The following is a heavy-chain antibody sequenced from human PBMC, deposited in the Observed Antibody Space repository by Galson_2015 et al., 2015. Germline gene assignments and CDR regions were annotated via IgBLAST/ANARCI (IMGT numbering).Heavy chain of an antibody. J-gene: IGHJ4*02. CDR1: GFTVSSNY. V-gene: IGHV3-53*01. D-gene: IGHD3/OR15-3a*01. CDR2: LYAGGDT. Sequence: SLRLSCAASGFTVSSNYMRWVRQAPGKGLEWVSGLYAGGDTFYADSVKGRFNISRDHVKNTLYLQMNSLTVDDSAVYYCARVGNPWYLYQWGQGIVVTVSS. CDR3: ARVGNPWYLYQ.